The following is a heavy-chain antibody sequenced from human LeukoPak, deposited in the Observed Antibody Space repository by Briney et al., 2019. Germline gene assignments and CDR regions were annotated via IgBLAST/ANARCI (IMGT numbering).Heavy chain of an antibody. CDR2: IYSGGST. CDR3: ARDRTRGIAAAGTLDY. V-gene: IGHV3-53*05. D-gene: IGHD6-13*01. Sequence: GGSLTLSCAASGFTFSSNYMSWVRQAPGKGLEWVSLIYSGGSTYYADSVKGRFTISRDNSKNTLYLQMNSLRAEDTAVYYCARDRTRGIAAAGTLDYWGQGTLVTVSS. CDR1: GFTFSSNY. J-gene: IGHJ4*02.